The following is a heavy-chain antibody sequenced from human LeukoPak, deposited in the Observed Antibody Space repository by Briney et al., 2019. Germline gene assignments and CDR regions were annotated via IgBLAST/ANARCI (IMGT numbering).Heavy chain of an antibody. CDR3: AKDDAPARWLRSPQLLDH. CDR1: GFTFSSYG. V-gene: IGHV3-23*01. D-gene: IGHD5-12*01. Sequence: GGSLRLSCAVSGFTFSSYGMTWVRQAPGKGLEWVSAISGSGDDTYYADSVEGRFTISRDNSENTLYLQMNSLRAEDTAIYFCAKDDAPARWLRSPQLLDHWGQGTLVTVSS. CDR2: ISGSGDDT. J-gene: IGHJ4*02.